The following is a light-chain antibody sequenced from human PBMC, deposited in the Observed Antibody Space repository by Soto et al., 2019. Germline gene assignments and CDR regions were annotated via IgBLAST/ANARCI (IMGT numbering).Light chain of an antibody. V-gene: IGKV1-5*03. CDR1: QSITNC. Sequence: DIQMTQSPSTLSASVGDRVTITCRASQSITNCLACYQQKPGKAPKLLIFAASSLRSGVPSRFSGSGSGTEFTLTISSLQPEDFATYYCQQHNPYSPYTFGQGTKLEIK. CDR3: QQHNPYSPYT. CDR2: AAS. J-gene: IGKJ2*01.